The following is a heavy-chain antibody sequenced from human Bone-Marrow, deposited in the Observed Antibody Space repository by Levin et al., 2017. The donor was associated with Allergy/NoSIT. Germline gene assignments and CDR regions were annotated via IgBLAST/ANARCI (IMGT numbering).Heavy chain of an antibody. J-gene: IGHJ5*02. CDR3: ARVTSTVAAKPGRNWFDP. V-gene: IGHV4-59*01. CDR1: GGSISSYY. Sequence: SETLSLTCTVSGGSISSYYWSWIRQPPGKGLEWIGYIYYSGSTNYNPSLKSRVTISVDTSKNQFSLKLSSVTAADTAVYYCARVTSTVAAKPGRNWFDPWGQGTLVTVSS. CDR2: IYYSGST. D-gene: IGHD6-19*01.